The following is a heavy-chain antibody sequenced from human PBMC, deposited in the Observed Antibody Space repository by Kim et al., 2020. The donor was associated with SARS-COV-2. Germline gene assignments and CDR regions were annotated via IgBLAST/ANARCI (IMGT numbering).Heavy chain of an antibody. Sequence: NSNPSFKSRVTISPDTSKNQVSLKLSSVTAADTAVYYCGRAGDSSGYPDYWGQGILVTVSS. J-gene: IGHJ4*02. D-gene: IGHD3-22*01. CDR3: GRAGDSSGYPDY. V-gene: IGHV4-59*01.